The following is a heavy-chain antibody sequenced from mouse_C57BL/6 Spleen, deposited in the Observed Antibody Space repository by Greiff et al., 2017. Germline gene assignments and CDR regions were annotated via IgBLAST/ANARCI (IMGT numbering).Heavy chain of an antibody. D-gene: IGHD1-1*01. CDR1: GYTFTSYW. CDR2: IYPGSGST. V-gene: IGHV1-55*01. J-gene: IGHJ4*01. CDR3: ARVTTVVAPYYAMDY. Sequence: QVQLQQPGAELVKPGASVKMSCKASGYTFTSYWITWVKQRPGQGLEWIGDIYPGSGSTNYNEKFKSKATLTVDTSSSTASMQLSSLTSEDSAVYYCARVTTVVAPYYAMDYWGQGTSGTVSS.